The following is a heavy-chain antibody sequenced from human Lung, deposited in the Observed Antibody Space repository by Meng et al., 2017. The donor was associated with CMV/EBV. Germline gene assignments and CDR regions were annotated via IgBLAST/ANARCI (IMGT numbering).Heavy chain of an antibody. Sequence: GESLKISCAMSGFTLSSYGMHWVRQAPGKGLEWVAFIRYDGSNKYYADSVKGRFTISRDNSKNTLYLQMNSLRAEDTAVYYCAKDLGRDAYYDFWSGPPPPGFDYWGQGTLVTVSS. CDR2: IRYDGSNK. J-gene: IGHJ4*02. D-gene: IGHD3-3*01. CDR3: AKDLGRDAYYDFWSGPPPPGFDY. V-gene: IGHV3-30*02. CDR1: GFTLSSYG.